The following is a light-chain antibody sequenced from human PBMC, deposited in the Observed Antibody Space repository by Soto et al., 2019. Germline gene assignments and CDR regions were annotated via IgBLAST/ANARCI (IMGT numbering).Light chain of an antibody. V-gene: IGKV3-20*01. CDR3: QQYGSSPHT. Sequence: EIVLTQSPGTLSLSPGERATLSCRASQSVSSRSLAWYQQKPGQAPRLLVYGPSGRATGIPDRFSGSGSGTDFTFTISRLEPEDFAVYYCQQYGSSPHTFGQGTKVDIK. CDR1: QSVSSRS. J-gene: IGKJ1*01. CDR2: GPS.